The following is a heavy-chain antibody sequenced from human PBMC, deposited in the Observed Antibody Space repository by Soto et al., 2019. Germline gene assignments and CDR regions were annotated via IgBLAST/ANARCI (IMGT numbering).Heavy chain of an antibody. D-gene: IGHD6-19*01. CDR2: IIPIFGTA. CDR1: GGTFSSYA. CDR3: ARDKSRVAVAGYVPDYYYGMDV. J-gene: IGHJ6*02. Sequence: SVKVSCKASGGTFSSYAISWVRQAPGQGLEWMGGIIPIFGTANYAQKFQGRVTITADESTSTAYMELSSLRSEDTAVYYCARDKSRVAVAGYVPDYYYGMDVWGQGTTVTVSS. V-gene: IGHV1-69*13.